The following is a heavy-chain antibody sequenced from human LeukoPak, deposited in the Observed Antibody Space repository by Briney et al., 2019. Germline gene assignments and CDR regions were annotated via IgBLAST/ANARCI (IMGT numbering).Heavy chain of an antibody. CDR2: ISSSSSYI. D-gene: IGHD3-10*01. V-gene: IGHV3-21*01. CDR3: ARRQGFGELDYYYYYMDV. CDR1: GFTFITYK. Sequence: GGSLRLSCAASGFTFITYKMNWVRQAPGKGLEWVSSISSSSSYIYYADSVKGRFTISRDNAKNSLYLQMNSLRAEDTAVYYCARRQGFGELDYYYYYMDVWGKGTTVTISS. J-gene: IGHJ6*03.